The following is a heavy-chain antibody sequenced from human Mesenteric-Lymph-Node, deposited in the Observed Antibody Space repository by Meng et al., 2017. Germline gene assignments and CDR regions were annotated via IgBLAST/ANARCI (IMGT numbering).Heavy chain of an antibody. V-gene: IGHV4-4*02. CDR2: ISHSGIT. J-gene: IGHJ4*02. CDR3: ARSSGWYSLGY. CDR1: GGSISTSNW. D-gene: IGHD6-19*01. Sequence: SETLSLTCAVSGGSISTSNWWSWVRQPPGKGPEWIGEISHSGITKYNPSLKSRVIISLDKSKNQFSLNLNSMTAADTAVYYCARSSGWYSLGYWGQGTLVTVSS.